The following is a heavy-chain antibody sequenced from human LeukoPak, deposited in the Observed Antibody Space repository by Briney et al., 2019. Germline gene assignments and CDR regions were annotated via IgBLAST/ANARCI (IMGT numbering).Heavy chain of an antibody. D-gene: IGHD6-13*01. Sequence: GGSLRLSCAASGFTFSSYSMNWVRQAPGKGLEWVSYISSSSSTIYYADSVKGRFTISRDNAKDSLYLQLNSLRAEETSVYFCARGLAAAGKRAFDIWGQGTMVTVFS. CDR2: ISSSSSTI. J-gene: IGHJ3*02. CDR1: GFTFSSYS. V-gene: IGHV3-48*04. CDR3: ARGLAAAGKRAFDI.